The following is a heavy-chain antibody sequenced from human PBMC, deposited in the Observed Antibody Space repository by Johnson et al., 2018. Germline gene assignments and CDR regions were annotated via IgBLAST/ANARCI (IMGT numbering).Heavy chain of an antibody. CDR2: LSWNSGSI. Sequence: VQLVESGGGLVKPGGSXRLSCAVSGFPFDDYAMHWVRQAPGKGLEWVACLSWNSGSIGYADSVKGRFTITSENAKDSLYPQRNSLRAEDTAVDYCAGTSNAFDIWGQGKMVTVSS. D-gene: IGHD3-10*01. J-gene: IGHJ3*02. CDR1: GFPFDDYA. V-gene: IGHV3-9*01. CDR3: AGTSNAFDI.